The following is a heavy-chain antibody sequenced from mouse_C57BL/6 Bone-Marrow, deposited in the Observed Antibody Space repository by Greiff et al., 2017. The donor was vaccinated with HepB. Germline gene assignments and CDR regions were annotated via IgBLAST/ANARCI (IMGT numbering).Heavy chain of an antibody. CDR1: GFNIKDDY. Sequence: EVKLQESGAELVRPGASVKLSCTASGFNIKDDYMHWVKQRPEQGLEWIGWIDPENGDTEYASKFQGKATITADTSSNTAYLQLSSLTSEDHAVYYCTAGYGSSSYWYFDVWGTGTTVTVSS. CDR2: IDPENGDT. CDR3: TAGYGSSSYWYFDV. V-gene: IGHV14-4*01. J-gene: IGHJ1*03. D-gene: IGHD1-1*01.